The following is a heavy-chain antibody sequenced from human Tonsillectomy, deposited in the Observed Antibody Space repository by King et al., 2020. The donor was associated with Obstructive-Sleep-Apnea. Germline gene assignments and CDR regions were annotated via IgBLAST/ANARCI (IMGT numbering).Heavy chain of an antibody. D-gene: IGHD1-1*01. J-gene: IGHJ4*02. CDR1: GFSLSSGAAG. V-gene: IGHV2-5*01. CDR3: ARITGSVGSIARSFDS. Sequence: ITLKESGPTLVKPTQTLTLTCIFSGFSLSSGAAGVGWIRQPPGKALEWLAVIYWNDKKGYSPPLKNRLTLTKDTSKNQVVLTMTKMDPVDTATYYCARITGSVGSIARSFDSWGQGTLVTVSS. CDR2: IYWNDKK.